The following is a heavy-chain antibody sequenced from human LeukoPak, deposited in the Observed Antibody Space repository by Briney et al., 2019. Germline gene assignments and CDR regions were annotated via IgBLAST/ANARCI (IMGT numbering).Heavy chain of an antibody. CDR2: INTNTGNP. CDR3: ARPLLGYVDAGQWYFDL. D-gene: IGHD3-9*01. J-gene: IGHJ2*01. Sequence: ASVKVSCKASGYTFTSYAMIWVRQAPGQGLEWMGWINTNTGNPTYAQGFTGRFVFSLDTSVSTAYLQISSLKAEDTAVYYCARPLLGYVDAGQWYFDLWGRGTLVTVSS. V-gene: IGHV7-4-1*02. CDR1: GYTFTSYA.